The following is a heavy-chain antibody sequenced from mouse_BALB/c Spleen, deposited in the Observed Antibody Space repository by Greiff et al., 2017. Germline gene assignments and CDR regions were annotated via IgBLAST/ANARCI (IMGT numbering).Heavy chain of an antibody. CDR1: GYSFTDYN. CDR3: ARRYGSSYIYAMDY. D-gene: IGHD1-1*01. Sequence: VQLKESGPELVKPGASVKVSCKASGYSFTDYNMYWVKQSHGKSLEWIGYIDPYNGGTSYNQKFKGKATLTVDNSSSTAFMQLNSLTSEDSAVYYCARRYGSSYIYAMDYWGQGTSVTVSS. CDR2: IDPYNGGT. J-gene: IGHJ4*01. V-gene: IGHV1S135*01.